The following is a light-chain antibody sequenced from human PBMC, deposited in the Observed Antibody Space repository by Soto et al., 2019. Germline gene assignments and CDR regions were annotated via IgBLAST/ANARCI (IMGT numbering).Light chain of an antibody. J-gene: IGLJ2*01. CDR1: SSDVGAYNL. CDR2: EGS. CDR3: CSYAGSRTFV. Sequence: QPVLTQPASVSGSPEQSITISCTGTSSDVGAYNLVSWYQQHPGKAPRLIIYEGSKRPSGISHRFSGSKSDHTASLTISGLRAEDEAHYQCCSYAGSRTFVFGGGTQLTVL. V-gene: IGLV2-23*01.